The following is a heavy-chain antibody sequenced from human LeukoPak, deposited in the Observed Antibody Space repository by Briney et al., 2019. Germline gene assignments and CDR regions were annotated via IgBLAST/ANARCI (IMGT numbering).Heavy chain of an antibody. CDR1: GFTFSSYA. CDR3: ARSGGYYDSSGYYYLDY. D-gene: IGHD3-22*01. Sequence: GGSLRLSCAASGFTFSSYAMHWVRQAPGKGLEWVAVISYDGSNKYYADSVKGRFTISRDNSKNTLYLQMNSLRAEDTAVYYCARSGGYYDSSGYYYLDYWGQGTLVTVSS. CDR2: ISYDGSNK. J-gene: IGHJ4*02. V-gene: IGHV3-30*04.